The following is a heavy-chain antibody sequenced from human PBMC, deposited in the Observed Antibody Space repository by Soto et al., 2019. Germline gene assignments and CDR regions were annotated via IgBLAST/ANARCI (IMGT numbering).Heavy chain of an antibody. D-gene: IGHD6-19*01. CDR3: ARGGSSGWYDY. Sequence: PSETLSLTCTVSGGSISSSSYYWGWIRQPPGKGLEWIGSIYYSGSTNYNPSLKSRVTMSVDTSKNQFSLKLSSVTAADTAVYYCARGGSSGWYDYWGQGTLVTVSS. V-gene: IGHV4-39*07. CDR2: IYYSGST. CDR1: GGSISSSSYY. J-gene: IGHJ4*02.